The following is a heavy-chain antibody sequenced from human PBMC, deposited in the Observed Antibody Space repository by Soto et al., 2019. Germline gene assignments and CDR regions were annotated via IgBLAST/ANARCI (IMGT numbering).Heavy chain of an antibody. V-gene: IGHV4-59*01. Sequence: SETLSLTCTVSDGSISSYYWRWIRQPPGKGLEWIGYIYYSGSTNYNPSLKSRVTISVDTSKNQFSLKLSSVTAEDTAVYYCARDRFYSFDYWGQGTLVTVSS. CDR2: IYYSGST. J-gene: IGHJ4*02. CDR3: ARDRFYSFDY. CDR1: DGSISSYY. D-gene: IGHD3-16*01.